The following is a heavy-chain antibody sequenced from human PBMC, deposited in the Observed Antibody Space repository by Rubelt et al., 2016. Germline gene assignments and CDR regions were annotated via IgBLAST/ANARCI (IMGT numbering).Heavy chain of an antibody. CDR1: GGSISSSSYY. CDR2: IYYSGST. J-gene: IGHJ5*02. D-gene: IGHD6-6*01. Sequence: QLQLQESGPGLVKPSETLSLTCTVSGGSISSSSYYWGWIRQPPGKGLEWIGSIYYSGSTYYNPSLKSRGTISVDTSKNQFSLKLSAVTAADTAVYYCARGSSSSGRLTWGQGTLVTVSS. CDR3: ARGSSSSGRLT. V-gene: IGHV4-39*01.